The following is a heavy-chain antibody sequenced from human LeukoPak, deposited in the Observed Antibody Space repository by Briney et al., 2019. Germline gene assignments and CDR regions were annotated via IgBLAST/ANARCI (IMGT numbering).Heavy chain of an antibody. J-gene: IGHJ5*02. CDR1: GGSISSYY. D-gene: IGHD3-3*01. V-gene: IGHV4-59*01. CDR2: IYYSGST. CDR3: ARGHYDFWSRGGWFGP. Sequence: SETLSLTCTVSGGSISSYYWSWIRQPPGKGLEWIGYIYYSGSTNYNPSLKSRVTISVDTSKNQFSLKLSSVTAADTAVYYCARGHYDFWSRGGWFGPWGQGTLVTVSS.